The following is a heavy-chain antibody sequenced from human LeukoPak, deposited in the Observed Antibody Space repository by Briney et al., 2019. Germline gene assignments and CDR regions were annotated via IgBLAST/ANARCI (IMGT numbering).Heavy chain of an antibody. V-gene: IGHV3-30-3*01. J-gene: IGHJ4*02. CDR1: GFTFSSYA. CDR3: AKDMQTWPRFPDY. Sequence: GGSLRLSCAASGFTFSSYAMHWVRQAPGKGLEWVAVISYDGSNKYYADSVKGRFTISRDNSKNTLYLQMNGLRVEDTAVYYCAKDMQTWPRFPDYWGQGTLVTVSS. D-gene: IGHD5-12*01. CDR2: ISYDGSNK.